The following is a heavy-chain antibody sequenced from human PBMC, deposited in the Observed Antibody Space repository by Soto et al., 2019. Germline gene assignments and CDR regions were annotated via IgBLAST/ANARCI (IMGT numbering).Heavy chain of an antibody. D-gene: IGHD6-19*01. CDR2: IWYDGSNK. CDR1: GFTFSSYG. Sequence: PVGSLRLSCAASGFTFSSYGMHWVRQAPGKGLEWVAVIWYDGSNKYYADSVKGRFTISRDNSKNTLYLQMNSLRAEDTAVYYCARDHGSSGFYYYYGMDVWGQGTTVTVS. CDR3: ARDHGSSGFYYYYGMDV. J-gene: IGHJ6*02. V-gene: IGHV3-33*01.